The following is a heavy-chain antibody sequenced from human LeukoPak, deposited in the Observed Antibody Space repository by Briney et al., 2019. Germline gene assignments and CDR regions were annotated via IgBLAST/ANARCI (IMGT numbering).Heavy chain of an antibody. J-gene: IGHJ6*02. D-gene: IGHD6-19*01. CDR2: FDPEDGET. V-gene: IGHV1-24*01. Sequence: ASVKVSCKVSGYTLTELSMHWVRQAPGKGLEWMGGFDPEDGETIYAQKFQGRVTMTEDTSTDTAYMELSSLRSEDTAVYYCATVAAIAGDYYYYYGMDVWGQGTTVTVSS. CDR1: GYTLTELS. CDR3: ATVAAIAGDYYYYYGMDV.